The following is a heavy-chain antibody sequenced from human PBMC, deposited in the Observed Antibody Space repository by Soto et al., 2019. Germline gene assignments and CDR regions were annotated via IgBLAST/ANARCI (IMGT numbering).Heavy chain of an antibody. Sequence: LSLTCTVSGGSISSYYWSWIRQPPGKGLEWIGYIYYSGSTNYNPSLKSRVTISVDTSKNQFSLKLSSVTAADTAVYYCARVVASSGWGPPHYYYGMDVWGQGTTVTVSS. CDR2: IYYSGST. CDR1: GGSISSYY. V-gene: IGHV4-59*01. J-gene: IGHJ6*02. CDR3: ARVVASSGWGPPHYYYGMDV. D-gene: IGHD6-19*01.